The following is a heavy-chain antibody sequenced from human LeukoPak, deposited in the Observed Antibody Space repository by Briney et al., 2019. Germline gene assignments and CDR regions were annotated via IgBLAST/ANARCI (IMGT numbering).Heavy chain of an antibody. V-gene: IGHV3-7*01. J-gene: IGHJ4*02. CDR3: AGVY. CDR2: IKEDGSQK. CDR1: GFTFSSYW. Sequence: PGGSLRLSCAASGFTFSSYWTSWVRQAPGKGLEWVANIKEDGSQKNYVDSVKGRFTISRDNAQNSLYLQMNGLRPEDTAIYYCAGVYWGQGTQVTVSS.